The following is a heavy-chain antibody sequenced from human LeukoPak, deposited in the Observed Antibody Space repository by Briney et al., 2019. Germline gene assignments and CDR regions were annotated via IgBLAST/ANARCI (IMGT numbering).Heavy chain of an antibody. J-gene: IGHJ3*01. D-gene: IGHD4-11*01. CDR3: ANEYSKGDV. CDR2: ISGSGGNT. CDR1: GFTFSSYS. Sequence: GGSLRLSCAASGFTFSSYSMNWVRQAPGKGLEWVSAISGSGGNTYYADSVKGRFTISRDNSKNTLYLQMNSLRAEDAAVYYCANEYSKGDVWGQGTVVTVSS. V-gene: IGHV3-23*01.